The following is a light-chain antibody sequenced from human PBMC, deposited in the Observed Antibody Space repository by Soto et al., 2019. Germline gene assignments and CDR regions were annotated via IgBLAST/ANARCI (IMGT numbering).Light chain of an antibody. Sequence: EVVLTQSPATLSLSPGQRATLSCRASQSVGSSLAWYQQKPGLPPRLLIYDASTRAIGIPARFSGGGSGTDFTLTISRLEPEDFAVYYGQQRGNWPPLTFGGGTKVEIK. CDR1: QSVGSS. CDR2: DAS. CDR3: QQRGNWPPLT. J-gene: IGKJ4*01. V-gene: IGKV3-11*01.